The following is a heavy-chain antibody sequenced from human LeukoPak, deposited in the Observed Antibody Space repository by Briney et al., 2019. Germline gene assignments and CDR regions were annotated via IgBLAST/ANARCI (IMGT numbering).Heavy chain of an antibody. J-gene: IGHJ4*02. CDR2: IYYSVTT. V-gene: IGHV4-39*07. CDR3: ARVRSSGWGKNFDY. CDR1: GGSISSSDYY. Sequence: PSETLSLTCTVSGGSISSSDYYWGWLPQPPGKGLEWIGSIYYSVTTYYNPSLKSRVTISVDTSKNQFSLKLNSVTAADTAVYYCARVRSSGWGKNFDYWGQGTLVTVSS. D-gene: IGHD6-19*01.